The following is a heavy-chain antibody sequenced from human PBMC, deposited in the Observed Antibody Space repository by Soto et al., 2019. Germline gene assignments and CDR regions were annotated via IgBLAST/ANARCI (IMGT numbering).Heavy chain of an antibody. CDR1: GGSISSGGYY. CDR3: AKDQQWLHQNFDY. CDR2: IYYSGST. V-gene: IGHV4-39*07. J-gene: IGHJ4*02. D-gene: IGHD6-19*01. Sequence: PSETLSLTCTVSGGSISSGGYYWGWIRQPPGKGLEWIGSIYYSGSTYYNPSLKSRVTISVDTSKNQFSLKLSSVTAEDTAVYYCAKDQQWLHQNFDYWGQGTLVTVSS.